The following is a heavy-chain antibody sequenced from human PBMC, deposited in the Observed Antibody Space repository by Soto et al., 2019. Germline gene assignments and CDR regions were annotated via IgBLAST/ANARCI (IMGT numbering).Heavy chain of an antibody. CDR2: VYHTGIT. V-gene: IGHV4-59*01. D-gene: IGHD3-9*01. CDR1: GGSINKYY. Sequence: PSETLSLTCNISGGSINKYYWNWIRQPPGQGLEWIGYVYHTGITNYSPSLRGRASISLDTSKNRFSLRLHAVTAADTAVYYCATSSDDSSGYYYFDYWGHGTLVT. J-gene: IGHJ4*01. CDR3: ATSSDDSSGYYYFDY.